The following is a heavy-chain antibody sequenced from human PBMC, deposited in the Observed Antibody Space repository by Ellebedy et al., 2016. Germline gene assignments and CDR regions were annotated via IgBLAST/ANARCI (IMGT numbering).Heavy chain of an antibody. CDR3: ASQTNYYGSGSYLIDY. CDR1: GFTFSNYG. D-gene: IGHD3-10*01. J-gene: IGHJ4*02. CDR2: IWYDGSNK. V-gene: IGHV3-33*01. Sequence: GESLKISXAASGFTFSNYGIDWVRQAPGKGLEWVAVIWYDGSNKYYADSVKGRFTISRDNSKNTLYLQMNSLRAEDTAVYYCASQTNYYGSGSYLIDYWGQGTLVTVSS.